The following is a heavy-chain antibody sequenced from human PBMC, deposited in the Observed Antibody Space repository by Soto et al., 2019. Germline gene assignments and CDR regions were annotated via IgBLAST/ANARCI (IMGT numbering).Heavy chain of an antibody. CDR3: ARDQLVVVPAAYYYYYGMDV. D-gene: IGHD2-2*01. CDR2: IYSGGST. J-gene: IGHJ6*02. V-gene: IGHV3-66*01. CDR1: GFTVSSNY. Sequence: EVQLVESGGGLVQPGGSLRLSCAASGFTVSSNYMSWVRQAPGRGLEWVSVIYSGGSTYYADSVKGRFTISRDNSKNTLYLQMNSLRAEDTAVYYCARDQLVVVPAAYYYYYGMDVWGQRTPVTVSS.